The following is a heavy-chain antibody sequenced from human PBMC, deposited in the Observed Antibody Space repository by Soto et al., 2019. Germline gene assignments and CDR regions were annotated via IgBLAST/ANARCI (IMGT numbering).Heavy chain of an antibody. J-gene: IGHJ3*02. CDR3: ARDSWNDAIQDAFDI. CDR2: IYSGGST. V-gene: IGHV3-66*01. Sequence: EVQLVESGGGLVQPGGSLRLSCAASGFTVSSNYMSWVRQAPGKGLEWVSVIYSGGSTYYADSVKGRFTISRDNSKNTLYLQMNSLGAEDTAVYYCARDSWNDAIQDAFDIWGQGTMVTVSS. CDR1: GFTVSSNY. D-gene: IGHD1-1*01.